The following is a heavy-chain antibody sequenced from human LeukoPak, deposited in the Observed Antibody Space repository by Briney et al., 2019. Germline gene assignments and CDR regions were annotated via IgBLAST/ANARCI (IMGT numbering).Heavy chain of an antibody. Sequence: GRSLRLSCAASGFTFDDYAMPWVRQAPGKGLEWVSGISWNSGSIGYADSVKGRFTISRDNAKNSVSLQMNSLRVEDTALYYCATDGGPFDNWGQGTLVAVSS. V-gene: IGHV3-9*01. CDR3: ATDGGPFDN. CDR1: GFTFDDYA. CDR2: ISWNSGSI. J-gene: IGHJ4*02.